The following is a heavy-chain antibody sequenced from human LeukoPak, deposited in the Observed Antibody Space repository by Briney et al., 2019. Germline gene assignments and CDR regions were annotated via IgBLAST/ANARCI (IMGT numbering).Heavy chain of an antibody. CDR3: TRSVAAAGNRHFDY. CDR2: IRSKAYGGTA. D-gene: IGHD6-13*01. J-gene: IGHJ4*02. CDR1: GFTFSSNY. Sequence: GGSLRLSCAASGFTFSSNYMSWVRQAPGKGLECVGFIRSKAYGGTAEYAASVKGRFTISRDDSKSIAYLQMNSLKTEDTAVYYCTRSVAAAGNRHFDYWGQGTLVTVSS. V-gene: IGHV3-49*04.